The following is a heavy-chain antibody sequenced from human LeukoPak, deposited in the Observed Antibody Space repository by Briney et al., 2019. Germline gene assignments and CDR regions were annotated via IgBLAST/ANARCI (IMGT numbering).Heavy chain of an antibody. Sequence: GGSLRLSCADPGVTFSGYTLSSEAMRWDRKAGGKGLEWVSYISSCGGTIYYADSVKGRFAISRDNAKISMYLQMNSLRAEDTAVYYCATALGYCSGGTCPWGQGTLVTVSS. CDR2: ISSCGGTI. V-gene: IGHV3-48*03. CDR1: GVTFSGY. D-gene: IGHD2-15*01. J-gene: IGHJ5*02. CDR3: ATALGYCSGGTCP.